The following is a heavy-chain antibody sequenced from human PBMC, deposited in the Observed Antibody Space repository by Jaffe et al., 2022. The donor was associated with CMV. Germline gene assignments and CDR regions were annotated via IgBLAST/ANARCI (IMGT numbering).Heavy chain of an antibody. Sequence: EVQLVESGGGLVQPGRSLRLSCAASGFTFDDYAMHWVRQAPGKGLEWVSGISWNSGSIGYADSVKGRFTISRDNAKNSLYLQMNSLRAEDTALYYCAKDRGGDYYYGMDVWGQGTTVTVSS. J-gene: IGHJ6*02. V-gene: IGHV3-9*01. CDR1: GFTFDDYA. CDR3: AKDRGGDYYYGMDV. D-gene: IGHD3-16*01. CDR2: ISWNSGSI.